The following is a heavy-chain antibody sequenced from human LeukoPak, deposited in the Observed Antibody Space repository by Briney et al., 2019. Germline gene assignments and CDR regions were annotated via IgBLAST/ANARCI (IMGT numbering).Heavy chain of an antibody. D-gene: IGHD6-19*01. CDR3: ARGLRRVAVAGGWFDP. Sequence: SETLSLTCAVYGVSFSGYYWSWIRQPPGKGLEWIGEINHSGSTNYNPSLKSRVTISVDTSKNQFSLKLSSVTAADTAVYYCARGLRRVAVAGGWFDPWGQGTLVTVSS. CDR2: INHSGST. J-gene: IGHJ5*02. CDR1: GVSFSGYY. V-gene: IGHV4-34*01.